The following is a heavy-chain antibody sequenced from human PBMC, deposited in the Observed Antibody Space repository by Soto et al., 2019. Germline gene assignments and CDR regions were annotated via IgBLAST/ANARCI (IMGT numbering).Heavy chain of an antibody. CDR1: GFPFSGSV. V-gene: IGHV3-73*01. CDR2: IRSKANNYAT. Sequence: GGSLRLSCEASGFPFSGSVMHWVRQGSGKGLEWVGRIRSKANNYATAYVASVKGRFTISRDDSKNTAYLVMNSLKTEDTAIYYCARNLGAKYGMDVWGQGTTVTVSS. CDR3: ARNLGAKYGMDV. J-gene: IGHJ6*02. D-gene: IGHD1-26*01.